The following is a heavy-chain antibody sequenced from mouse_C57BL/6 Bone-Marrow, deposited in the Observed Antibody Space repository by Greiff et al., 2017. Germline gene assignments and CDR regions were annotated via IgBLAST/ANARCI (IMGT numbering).Heavy chain of an antibody. CDR2: IYPGSGST. J-gene: IGHJ2*01. Sequence: QVQLQQPGAELVKPGASVKMSCKASGYTFTSYWITWVKQRPGQGLEWIGDIYPGSGSTNYNEKFKSKATLTVDKSSSTAYMQLSSLTSEDSAVYYCSPMISYYFDYWGQGTTLTVSS. CDR1: GYTFTSYW. V-gene: IGHV1-55*01. CDR3: SPMISYYFDY. D-gene: IGHD2-3*01.